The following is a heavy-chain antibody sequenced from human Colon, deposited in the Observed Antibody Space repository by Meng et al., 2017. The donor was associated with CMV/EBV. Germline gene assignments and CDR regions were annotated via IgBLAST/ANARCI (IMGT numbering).Heavy chain of an antibody. Sequence: GGSLRLSCAASGFTFSNAWMSWVRQAPGKGLEWVGRIKSKTDGGTTDYAAPVKGRFTISRDDSKNTLYLQLNSLKTEDTAVYYCTTDPAGYGSGSYYVYYYYYGMDVWGQGTTVTVSS. V-gene: IGHV3-15*01. J-gene: IGHJ6*02. CDR3: TTDPAGYGSGSYYVYYYYYGMDV. D-gene: IGHD3-10*01. CDR2: IKSKTDGGTT. CDR1: GFTFSNAW.